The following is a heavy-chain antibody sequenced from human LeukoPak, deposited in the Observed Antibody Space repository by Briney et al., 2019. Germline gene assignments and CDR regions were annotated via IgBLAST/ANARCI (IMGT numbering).Heavy chain of an antibody. CDR1: GCTFSSYS. CDR2: ISSSSSTI. D-gene: IGHD6-13*01. J-gene: IGHJ6*03. V-gene: IGHV3-48*01. Sequence: GGSLRLSCAASGCTFSSYSINWVRQAPAKGKEWVSYISSSSSTIYYADSLKGRFTISRDNAKNSLYLQMNSLRAEDTAVYYCARSNGGGYSSSWFYYYYYYYMDVWGKGTTVTISS. CDR3: ARSNGGGYSSSWFYYYYYYYMDV.